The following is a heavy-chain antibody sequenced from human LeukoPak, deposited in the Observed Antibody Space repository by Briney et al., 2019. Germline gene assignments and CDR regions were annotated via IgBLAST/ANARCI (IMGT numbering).Heavy chain of an antibody. CDR3: ARHRTVQPHFDY. CDR2: IYYSGST. J-gene: IGHJ4*02. Sequence: PSETLSLTCTVSGDSISSYYWSWIRQPPGKGLEWIGYIYYSGSTNHNPSLKSRVTISVDTSKNKFSLKLSSVTAADTAVYYCARHRTVQPHFDYWGQGTQVTVSS. V-gene: IGHV4-59*08. CDR1: GDSISSYY. D-gene: IGHD1-1*01.